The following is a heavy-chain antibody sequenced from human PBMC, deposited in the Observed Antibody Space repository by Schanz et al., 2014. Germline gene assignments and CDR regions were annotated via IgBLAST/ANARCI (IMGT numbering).Heavy chain of an antibody. CDR2: VWSDGNTK. Sequence: QVQLVESGGGVVRPGRSLRLSCATSGFTFSRFGMHWVRQAPGKGPDWVALVWSDGNTKYYVDSVKGRFTISRDNSMNTLHLQMDGLRVEDTAVYYGARDAVALVPEYFMDVWGKGTPVNVSS. J-gene: IGHJ6*03. D-gene: IGHD2-15*01. V-gene: IGHV3-33*01. CDR3: ARDAVALVPEYFMDV. CDR1: GFTFSRFG.